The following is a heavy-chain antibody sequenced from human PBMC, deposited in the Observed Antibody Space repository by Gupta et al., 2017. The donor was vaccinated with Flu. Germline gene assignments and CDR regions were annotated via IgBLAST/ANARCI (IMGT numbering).Heavy chain of an antibody. V-gene: IGHV3-74*03. J-gene: IGHJ4*02. CDR3: AKVTSGC. Sequence: EMQLVESGGDLVQPGGSLRLSCAASGFTFSSSYLQWVRQAPGKGLVWVSRINPDVRSTTYAESVKGRFTISRDNAKNKLYLQMNSLGDDDTAVDDCAKVTSGCWGQGTLVTVSS. CDR2: INPDVRST. CDR1: GFTFSSSY. D-gene: IGHD2-21*02.